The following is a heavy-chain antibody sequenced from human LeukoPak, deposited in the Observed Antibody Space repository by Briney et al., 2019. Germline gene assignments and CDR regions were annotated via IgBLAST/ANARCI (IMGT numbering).Heavy chain of an antibody. CDR3: ARDLRAGGTWSYGIYFDL. J-gene: IGHJ2*01. CDR2: IRQDGTEK. D-gene: IGHD3-10*01. Sequence: PGGSLRLSCAASTFTFSDYSMTWFRQAPGKGLQWVANIRQDGTEKTYVDSVKGRFTVSRDNAKNSLYLQMNSLTAEDTAVYYCARDLRAGGTWSYGIYFDLWGRGTLVTVSS. CDR1: TFTFSDYS. V-gene: IGHV3-7*01.